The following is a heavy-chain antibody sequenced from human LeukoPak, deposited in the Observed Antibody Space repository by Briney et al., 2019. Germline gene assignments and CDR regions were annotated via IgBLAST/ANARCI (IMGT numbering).Heavy chain of an antibody. Sequence: GGSLRLPCAASSFTFSSYNMNWVRQAPGKGLEWISSISSSGSYIYYRDSVKGRFTISRDNAENSLYLEMNSLRAEDTAVYYCAKLGIVVVPAANGGDYWGQGTLVTVSS. CDR3: AKLGIVVVPAANGGDY. CDR2: ISSSGSYI. CDR1: SFTFSSYN. V-gene: IGHV3-21*01. D-gene: IGHD2-2*03. J-gene: IGHJ4*02.